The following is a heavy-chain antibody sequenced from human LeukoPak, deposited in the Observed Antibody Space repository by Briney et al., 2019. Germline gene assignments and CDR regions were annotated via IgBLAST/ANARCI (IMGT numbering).Heavy chain of an antibody. V-gene: IGHV1-46*01. D-gene: IGHD3-10*01. CDR2: INPSGGSA. Sequence: ASVEVSCKASGYTITHYYMHWVRQAPGQGLEWMGIINPSGGSARYAQKFQGRVTMTRDTSTSTLYMEVSSLRSEDTAVYYCARGRDYGSGSYSPENDYWGQGTLVTVSS. J-gene: IGHJ4*02. CDR3: ARGRDYGSGSYSPENDY. CDR1: GYTITHYY.